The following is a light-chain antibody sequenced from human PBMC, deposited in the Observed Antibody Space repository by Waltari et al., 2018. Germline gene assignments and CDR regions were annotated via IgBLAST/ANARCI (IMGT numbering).Light chain of an antibody. J-gene: IGLJ1*01. V-gene: IGLV2-23*02. CDR3: CSYNDGPYV. Sequence: QSALTQPASVSGSPGQSITISCTGSKSDVGHYNLVSWYQQHPGKAPKLMIYEVTKRPSGVSSRFSASRSGNTASLTISGLQAEDEADYYCCSYNDGPYVFGTGTKVTVL. CDR1: KSDVGHYNL. CDR2: EVT.